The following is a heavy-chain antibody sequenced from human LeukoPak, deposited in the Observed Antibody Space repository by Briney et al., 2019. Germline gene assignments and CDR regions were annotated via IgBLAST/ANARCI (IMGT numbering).Heavy chain of an antibody. D-gene: IGHD6-25*01. Sequence: SETLSLTCTVSGGSISRYYWSWIRQPPGKGLEWIGYIYYSGSTNKNPSLQSRVTISVDTSKSQLSLKLSSVTAADTAVYYCARDSGYYFDYWGQGTLVTVSS. CDR3: ARDSGYYFDY. J-gene: IGHJ4*02. CDR2: IYYSGST. CDR1: GGSISRYY. V-gene: IGHV4-59*01.